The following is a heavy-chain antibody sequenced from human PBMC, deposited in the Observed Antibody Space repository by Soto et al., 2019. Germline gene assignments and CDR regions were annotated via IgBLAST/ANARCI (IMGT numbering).Heavy chain of an antibody. V-gene: IGHV3-74*01. CDR2: INSGASTT. D-gene: IGHD6-19*01. J-gene: IGHJ4*02. Sequence: GGSLRLSCAAPGFTFSSSWMPWVRQAPGKGLVCVSRINSGASTTNYADSVKGRFTISRDNAKNTLYLQMDSLTAEDTAVYYCARGPSGWFGYDYWGQGTLVTVSS. CDR3: ARGPSGWFGYDY. CDR1: GFTFSSSW.